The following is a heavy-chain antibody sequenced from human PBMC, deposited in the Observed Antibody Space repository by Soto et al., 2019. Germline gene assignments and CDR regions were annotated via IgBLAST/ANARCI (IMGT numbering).Heavy chain of an antibody. V-gene: IGHV3-48*02. CDR1: GFTFSSNG. J-gene: IGHJ4*02. D-gene: IGHD3-22*01. CDR3: ARDWGVYDSDIRTHIPHLDS. CDR2: IRIGSSTI. Sequence: EVQLVESGGGLVQPGGSLRLSCEASGFTFSSNGMNWVRQAPGKGLEWVSFIRIGSSTINYADSVRGRFTISRDNAKNALYHQMTRLRDEDPAVYYGARDWGVYDSDIRTHIPHLDSWGQGTRVTVSS.